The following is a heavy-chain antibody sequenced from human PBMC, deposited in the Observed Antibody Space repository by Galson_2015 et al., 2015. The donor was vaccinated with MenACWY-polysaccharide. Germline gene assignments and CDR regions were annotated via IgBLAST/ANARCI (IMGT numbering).Heavy chain of an antibody. CDR3: VRVEGPVFSAALAYGLRGWFDP. J-gene: IGHJ5*02. CDR1: GGPIDRDYYNRDYYN. CDR2: GSSGGRI. D-gene: IGHD2-2*01. Sequence: ETLSLTCSVSGGPIDRDYYNRDYYNWGWIRQAPGEGLQWIGSGSSGGRINYNPSLRSRATISVDGSKKQFYLSLSSMTAADTAVYWCVRVEGPVFSAALAYGLRGWFDPWGHGILVAVSS. V-gene: IGHV4-39*01.